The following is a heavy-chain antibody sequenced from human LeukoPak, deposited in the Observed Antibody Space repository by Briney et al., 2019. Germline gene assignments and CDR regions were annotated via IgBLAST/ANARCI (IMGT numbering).Heavy chain of an antibody. V-gene: IGHV1-18*01. Sequence: ASVKASCKASGYTFTTYGFSWVRQAPGQGLEWMGWISAYNGNTNYAQNLRGRVTMTTDTSTTTAYMELRSLRSDDTAVYYCARNLECRKYSSSSCYYYYMDVWGKGTTVTVSS. CDR1: GYTFTTYG. CDR3: ARNLECRKYSSSSCYYYYMDV. D-gene: IGHD6-6*01. J-gene: IGHJ6*03. CDR2: ISAYNGNT.